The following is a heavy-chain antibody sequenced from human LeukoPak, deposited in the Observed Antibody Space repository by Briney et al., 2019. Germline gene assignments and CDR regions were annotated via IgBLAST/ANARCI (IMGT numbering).Heavy chain of an antibody. Sequence: GGSLRLSCAASGFTFSDYYMSWIRQAPGKGLEWVSYISSSGSTIYYADSVKGRFTISRDNAKNSLYLQMNCLRAEDTAVYYCARVPIAVAGTHYYYYMDVWGKGTTVTVSS. D-gene: IGHD6-19*01. CDR2: ISSSGSTI. CDR3: ARVPIAVAGTHYYYYMDV. J-gene: IGHJ6*03. V-gene: IGHV3-11*01. CDR1: GFTFSDYY.